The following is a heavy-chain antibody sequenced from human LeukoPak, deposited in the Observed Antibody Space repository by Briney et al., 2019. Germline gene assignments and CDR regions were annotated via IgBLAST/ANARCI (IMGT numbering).Heavy chain of an antibody. J-gene: IGHJ4*02. CDR1: GYSFVFFG. D-gene: IGHD1-26*01. CDR3: ARAVSGSLYGDFDF. Sequence: ASVKVSCKASGYSFVFFGVSWVRQAPGQGLEWMGWIDSHNGNTNYAEKFQGRVTMTTDTSTTTSYMELRSLRSDDTAVYYCARAVSGSLYGDFDFWGQGTLVTVSA. CDR2: IDSHNGNT. V-gene: IGHV1-18*01.